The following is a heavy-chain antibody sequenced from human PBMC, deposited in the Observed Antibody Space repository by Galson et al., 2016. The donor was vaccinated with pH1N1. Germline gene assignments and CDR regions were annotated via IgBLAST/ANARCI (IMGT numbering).Heavy chain of an antibody. CDR1: GLVYGDYW. J-gene: IGHJ6*02. V-gene: IGHV3-30-3*01. Sequence: SLRLSCAASGLVYGDYWMTWVRQAPGKGLEWVAVILYDGSNKSYADSMKGRFTISRANAKNSVYLQMNSLRAEDTAVYYCARVFEEYFLYGMDVWGQGTTGTVSS. D-gene: IGHD2/OR15-2a*01. CDR2: ILYDGSNK. CDR3: ARVFEEYFLYGMDV.